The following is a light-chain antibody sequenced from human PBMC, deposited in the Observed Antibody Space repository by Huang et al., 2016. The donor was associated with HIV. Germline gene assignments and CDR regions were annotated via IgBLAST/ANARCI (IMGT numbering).Light chain of an antibody. CDR3: QQYSNWPPMYT. CDR1: ESLNNK. V-gene: IGKV3-15*01. J-gene: IGKJ2*01. Sequence: EVVMTQSPGTLSVSPGKRATLSCKTSESLNNKLAWYQQKPGQAPRLLTYSTSTRATGVPARFRGGGSGTEFTLTISSLQSEDFGIYYCQQYSNWPPMYTFGQGTKLEI. CDR2: STS.